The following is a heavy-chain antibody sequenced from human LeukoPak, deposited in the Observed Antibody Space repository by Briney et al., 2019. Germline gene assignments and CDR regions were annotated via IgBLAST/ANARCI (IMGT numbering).Heavy chain of an antibody. D-gene: IGHD6-13*01. CDR2: INSAGSSA. Sequence: GGSLRPSCAASGLTFSRYWMHWVRQPPGKGLVWVSRINSAGSSASYADSVRGRFTISRDNAKNMLYLQMNSLRAEDTAVYYCAHISSSWPDYRGQGTLVTVSS. CDR3: AHISSSWPDY. V-gene: IGHV3-74*01. J-gene: IGHJ4*02. CDR1: GLTFSRYW.